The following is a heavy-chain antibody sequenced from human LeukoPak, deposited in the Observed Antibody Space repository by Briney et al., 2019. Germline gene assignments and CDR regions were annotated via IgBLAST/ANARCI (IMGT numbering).Heavy chain of an antibody. D-gene: IGHD5-12*01. J-gene: IGHJ4*02. CDR2: IRSKIYGGTT. Sequence: PGGSLRLSRTASGFTFDNYAMSWFRQAPGKGLEWVGFIRSKIYGGTTEYAASVKGRFTISRDDSKSIAYLQVTSLKSEDTAVYYCVRYSGDADYWGQGTLVTVSS. V-gene: IGHV3-49*03. CDR1: GFTFDNYA. CDR3: VRYSGDADY.